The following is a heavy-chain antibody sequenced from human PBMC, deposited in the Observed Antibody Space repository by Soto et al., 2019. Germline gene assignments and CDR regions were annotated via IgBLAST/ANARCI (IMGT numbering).Heavy chain of an antibody. V-gene: IGHV4-39*01. CDR3: ARSIAVTGTYY. CDR2: IFYSGST. Sequence: QLQLQESGPGLVKPSETLSLTCAVSGDSISSSSYYWGWIRQPPGKGLEWIGSIFYSGSTYYNPSLKSRFTISVDTAKNQCSRKLSSVTAADTAVYYCARSIAVTGTYYWGQGTLVTVSS. J-gene: IGHJ4*02. D-gene: IGHD6-19*01. CDR1: GDSISSSSYY.